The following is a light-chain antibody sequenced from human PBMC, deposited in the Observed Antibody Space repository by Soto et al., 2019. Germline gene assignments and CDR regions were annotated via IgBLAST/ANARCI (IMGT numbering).Light chain of an antibody. CDR2: DVN. CDR3: TSYTSTSTMV. Sequence: QSVLTQPASVSGSPGQSSAISCTGTSSDVGGYNYVSWYHQYPGKAPKLMIFDVNNRPSGVSDRFSGSKSGNTASLTISGLQPEDEGDYFCTSYTSTSTMVFGGGTKLTVL. CDR1: SSDVGGYNY. J-gene: IGLJ3*02. V-gene: IGLV2-14*01.